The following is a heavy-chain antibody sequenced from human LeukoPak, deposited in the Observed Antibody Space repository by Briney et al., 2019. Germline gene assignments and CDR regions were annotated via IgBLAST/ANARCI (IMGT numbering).Heavy chain of an antibody. CDR3: ARGSTIFGVVEYFDY. V-gene: IGHV1-69*13. D-gene: IGHD3-3*01. CDR2: IIPIFGTA. CDR1: GGTFSSYA. Sequence: SVKVSCKASGGTFSSYAISWVRQAPGQGLEWMGGIIPIFGTANYAQKFQGRVTITADESTSTAYMELSSLRSEDTAVYYCARGSTIFGVVEYFDYWGQGTLVTVSS. J-gene: IGHJ4*02.